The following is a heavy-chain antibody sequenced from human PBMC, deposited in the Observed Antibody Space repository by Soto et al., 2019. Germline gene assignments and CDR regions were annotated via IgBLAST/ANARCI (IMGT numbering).Heavy chain of an antibody. CDR3: ARDIVSFFDY. CDR1: GFTFSGYE. J-gene: IGHJ4*02. D-gene: IGHD3-16*02. CDR2: ISSSGNIM. Sequence: GGSLRLFCVASGFTFSGYEMNWVRQAPGKGLEWVSYISSSGNIMYYADSVKGRFTISRYNAKNSLYLKMNSLRAEDTAVYYCARDIVSFFDYWGLGTLVTVS. V-gene: IGHV3-48*03.